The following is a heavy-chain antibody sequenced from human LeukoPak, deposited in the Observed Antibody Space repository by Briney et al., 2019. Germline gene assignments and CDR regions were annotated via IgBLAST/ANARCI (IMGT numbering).Heavy chain of an antibody. Sequence: SGGSLRLSCAASGFTFSDYYMSWIRQAPGKGLEWVSYISGSGSTIYYADSVKGRFTISRDNAKNSLYLQMNSLRAEDTAVYYCASETIEGIAAAGTGIDYWGQGTLVTVSS. D-gene: IGHD6-13*01. J-gene: IGHJ4*02. CDR3: ASETIEGIAAAGTGIDY. CDR1: GFTFSDYY. CDR2: ISGSGSTI. V-gene: IGHV3-11*04.